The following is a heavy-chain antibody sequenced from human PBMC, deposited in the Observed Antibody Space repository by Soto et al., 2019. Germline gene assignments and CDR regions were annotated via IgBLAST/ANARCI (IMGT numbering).Heavy chain of an antibody. V-gene: IGHV3-33*01. CDR1: GFTFSSYG. Sequence: QVQLVESGGGVVQPGRSLRLSCAASGFTFSSYGMHWVRQAPGKGLEWVAVIWYDGSNKYYADSVKGRFTISRDNSKNTLYLQMNSLRAEDTAVYYCARRRTSSSWYWTYYYGMDVWGQGTTVTVSS. D-gene: IGHD6-13*01. CDR3: ARRRTSSSWYWTYYYGMDV. CDR2: IWYDGSNK. J-gene: IGHJ6*02.